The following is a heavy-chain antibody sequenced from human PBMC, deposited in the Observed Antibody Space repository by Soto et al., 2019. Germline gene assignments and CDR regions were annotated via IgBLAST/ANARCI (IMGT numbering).Heavy chain of an antibody. V-gene: IGHV4-30-2*06. D-gene: IGHD2-2*01. CDR2: VYRTGAT. CDR1: GDSISSGGFP. J-gene: IGHJ6*02. Sequence: QLQLQESGSGLVETAQTLSLTCIVSGDSISSGGFPWTWIRQSTGKGLEWIGYVYRTGATSYNPSLDSRASISVDTSRNQLSLKLMSVPPADSAVYFCARDSYAMSSFALDVWGRGTAVTVSS. CDR3: ARDSYAMSSFALDV.